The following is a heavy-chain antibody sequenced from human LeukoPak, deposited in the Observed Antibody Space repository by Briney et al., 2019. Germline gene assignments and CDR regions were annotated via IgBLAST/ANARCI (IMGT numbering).Heavy chain of an antibody. CDR1: GFTFSDYY. Sequence: PGGSLRLSCAASGFTFSDYYMSWIRQAPGKGLEWVSYISSSGSTIYYADSVKGRFTISRDNAKNSLYLQMNSLRAEDTAVYYCAKTAVTAIRPFDYWGQGTLVTVSS. D-gene: IGHD2-21*02. J-gene: IGHJ4*02. CDR3: AKTAVTAIRPFDY. CDR2: ISSSGSTI. V-gene: IGHV3-11*01.